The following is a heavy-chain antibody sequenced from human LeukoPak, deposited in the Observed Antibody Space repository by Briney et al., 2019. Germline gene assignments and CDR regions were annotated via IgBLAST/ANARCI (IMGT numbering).Heavy chain of an antibody. J-gene: IGHJ4*02. CDR3: ARARITGGHFDY. V-gene: IGHV1-69*04. D-gene: IGHD1-20*01. Sequence: SVTVSCKASGGTFSSHAISWVRQAPGQGLEWMGRIIPIFGIANYAQKFQGRVTITADKSTSTAYMELSSLRSEDTAVYYCARARITGGHFDYWGQGTLVTVSS. CDR1: GGTFSSHA. CDR2: IIPIFGIA.